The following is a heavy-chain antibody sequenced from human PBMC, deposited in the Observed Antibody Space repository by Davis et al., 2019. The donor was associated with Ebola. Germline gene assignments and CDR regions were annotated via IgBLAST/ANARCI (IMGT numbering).Heavy chain of an antibody. CDR3: VRDWFGESD. D-gene: IGHD3-10*01. CDR1: GFTFSSYA. V-gene: IGHV3-48*02. J-gene: IGHJ1*01. CDR2: IASDTDI. Sequence: GGSLRLSCAASGFTFSSYAMNWVRQTPGKGLEWVLYIASDTDIYYADSVKGRFTISRVNARNSLYLQMNSLRDEDTAVYYCVRDWFGESDWGQGTLVTVSS.